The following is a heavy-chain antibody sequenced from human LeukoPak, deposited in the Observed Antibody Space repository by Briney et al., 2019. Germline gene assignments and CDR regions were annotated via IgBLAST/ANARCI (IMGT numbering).Heavy chain of an antibody. V-gene: IGHV4-61*02. CDR2: IYTSGST. CDR1: GGSISSGSYY. Sequence: SETLSLTCTVSGGSISSGSYYWSWIRQPAGKGLEWIGRIYTSGSTNYNPSLKSRVNISVDTSKNQFSLKLRSVTAADTAVYYCATPTSYSSSWYAFDIWGQGTMVTVSS. D-gene: IGHD6-13*01. CDR3: ATPTSYSSSWYAFDI. J-gene: IGHJ3*02.